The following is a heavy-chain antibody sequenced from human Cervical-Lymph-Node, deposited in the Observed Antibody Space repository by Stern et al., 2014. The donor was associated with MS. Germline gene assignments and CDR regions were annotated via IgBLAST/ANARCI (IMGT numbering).Heavy chain of an antibody. CDR2: VIPIFGTA. D-gene: IGHD4-17*01. J-gene: IGHJ6*02. Sequence: VQLVESGAEVKKPGSSVKVSCKASGYTFNTYAISWVRQATGQGLEWMGGVIPIFGTANYAQNFQGRVTITADESTRTAYMELSSLRSEDTAVYYCARVHDTYGFGMDVWGQGTTVTVSS. V-gene: IGHV1-69*01. CDR3: ARVHDTYGFGMDV. CDR1: GYTFNTYA.